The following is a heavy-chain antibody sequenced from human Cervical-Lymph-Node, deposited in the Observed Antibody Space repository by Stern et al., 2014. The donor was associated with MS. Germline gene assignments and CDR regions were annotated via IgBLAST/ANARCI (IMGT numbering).Heavy chain of an antibody. J-gene: IGHJ4*02. Sequence: GQLVESGGGVVQPGRSLRLSWAASGFTFSSYTMHWVRQAPGKGLEWVALISYDGSNKYYADSVKGRFTISRDNSKNTLDLQMNSLRAEDTAVYYCASLPQYWGQGTLVTVSS. V-gene: IGHV3-30*01. CDR1: GFTFSSYT. CDR3: ASLPQY. CDR2: ISYDGSNK.